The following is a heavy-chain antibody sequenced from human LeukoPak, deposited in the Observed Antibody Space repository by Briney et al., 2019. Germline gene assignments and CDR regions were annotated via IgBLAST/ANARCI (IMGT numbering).Heavy chain of an antibody. CDR1: GGSISSSSYY. V-gene: IGHV4-39*01. CDR2: IYYSGST. CDR3: ARRVNSNPFDY. D-gene: IGHD4-11*01. Sequence: SETLSLTCTVPGGSISSSSYYWGWIRQPPGKGLEWIGSIYYSGSTYYNPSLKSRVTISVDTSKNQFSLKLSSVTAADTAVYYCARRVNSNPFDYWGQGTLVTVSS. J-gene: IGHJ4*02.